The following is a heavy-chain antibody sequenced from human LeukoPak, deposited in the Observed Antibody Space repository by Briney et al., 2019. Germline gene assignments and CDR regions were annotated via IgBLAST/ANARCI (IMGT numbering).Heavy chain of an antibody. V-gene: IGHV3-30*18. CDR1: GFTFSSYG. CDR2: ISYDGSNK. J-gene: IGHJ4*02. Sequence: GRSLRLSCAASGFTFSSYGMHWVRQAPGKGLEGVAVISYDGSNKYYADSVKGRFTISRDNSKNTLYLQMNSLRAEDTAVYYCAKGRGRGYYFDYWGQGTLVTVSS. D-gene: IGHD3-22*01. CDR3: AKGRGRGYYFDY.